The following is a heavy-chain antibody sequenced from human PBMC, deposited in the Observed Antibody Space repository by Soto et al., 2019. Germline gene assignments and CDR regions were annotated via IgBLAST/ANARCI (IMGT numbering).Heavy chain of an antibody. D-gene: IGHD5-18*01. CDR2: IIPMLGTA. CDR1: GGTFSSYT. CDR3: ANRGYSYGFVIY. V-gene: IGHV1-69*08. J-gene: IGHJ4*02. Sequence: ASVKVSCKASGGTFSSYTFSWVRQAPGQGLEWMGRIIPMLGTANYAQKFQGRVTITADKSTSTAYMELSSLRSEDTAVYYCANRGYSYGFVIYWGQGTLVTVSS.